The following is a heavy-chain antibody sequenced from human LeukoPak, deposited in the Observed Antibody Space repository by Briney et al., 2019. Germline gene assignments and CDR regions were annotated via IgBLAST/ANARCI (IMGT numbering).Heavy chain of an antibody. J-gene: IGHJ4*02. CDR1: GFTFSSYA. CDR3: ARDLDPYSSSWFPFFDY. V-gene: IGHV3-21*01. Sequence: GGSLRLSCAASGFTFSSYAMTWVRQAPGKGLEWVSSISSSSSYIYYADSVKGRFTISRDNAKNSLYLQMNSLRAEDTAVYYCARDLDPYSSSWFPFFDYWGQGTLVTVSS. D-gene: IGHD6-13*01. CDR2: ISSSSSYI.